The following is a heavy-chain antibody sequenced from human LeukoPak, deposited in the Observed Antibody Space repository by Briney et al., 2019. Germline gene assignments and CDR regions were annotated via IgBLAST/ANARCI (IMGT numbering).Heavy chain of an antibody. CDR2: ITSSSSYI. CDR1: GFTFSSYS. V-gene: IGHV3-21*01. J-gene: IGHJ4*02. D-gene: IGHD4-17*01. CDR3: ARDLGHYGDLDY. Sequence: GGSLRLSCAASGFTFSSYSMNWVRQAPGKGLEWVSSITSSSSYIYYADSVKGRFTISRDNAKNSLYLQMNSLRAEDTAVYYCARDLGHYGDLDYWGQGTLVTVSS.